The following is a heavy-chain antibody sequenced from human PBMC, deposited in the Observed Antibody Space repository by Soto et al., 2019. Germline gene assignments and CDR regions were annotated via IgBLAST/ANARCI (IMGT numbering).Heavy chain of an antibody. J-gene: IGHJ6*02. CDR2: IRSKAYGGTT. Sequence: PGGSLRLSCTASGFTFGDYAMSWFRQAPGKGLEWVGFIRSKAYGGTTEYAASVKGRFTISRDDSKSIAYLQMNSLKTEYTAVYYRTRDPDIVVVPAAIPYYYYGMDVWGQGTTVTISS. D-gene: IGHD2-2*01. CDR3: TRDPDIVVVPAAIPYYYYGMDV. V-gene: IGHV3-49*03. CDR1: GFTFGDYA.